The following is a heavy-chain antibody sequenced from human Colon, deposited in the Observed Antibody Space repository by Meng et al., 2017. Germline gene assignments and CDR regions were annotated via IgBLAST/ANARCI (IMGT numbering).Heavy chain of an antibody. V-gene: IGHV4-4*02. D-gene: IGHD6-19*01. CDR2: IYLSGGP. CDR3: ARHGGWHFDY. Sequence: SGRGLRGPSETLFLTRTLSGGSIRSSNYWSWVRQPPGKGLELLGQIYLSGGPSYNPSLESRVTISVDKSKNQLSLRLTSVTAADTAIYYCARHGGWHFDYWGQGTLVTVSS. J-gene: IGHJ4*02. CDR1: GGSIRSSNY.